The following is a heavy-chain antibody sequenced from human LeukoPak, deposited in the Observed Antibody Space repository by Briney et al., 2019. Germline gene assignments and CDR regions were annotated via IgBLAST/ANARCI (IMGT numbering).Heavy chain of an antibody. D-gene: IGHD6-19*01. CDR2: ISYDGSNK. J-gene: IGHJ4*02. Sequence: PGGSLRLSCAASGFTFSSYGMHWVRQAPGKGLEWVAVISYDGSNKYYADSVKGRFTISRDNSKNTLYLQMNSLRAEDTAVYYCAKGIAVAGGFDYWGQGTLVTVSS. V-gene: IGHV3-30*18. CDR1: GFTFSSYG. CDR3: AKGIAVAGGFDY.